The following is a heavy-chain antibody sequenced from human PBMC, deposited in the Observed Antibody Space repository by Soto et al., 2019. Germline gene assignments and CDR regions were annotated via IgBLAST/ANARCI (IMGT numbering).Heavy chain of an antibody. V-gene: IGHV6-1*01. CDR3: ARYQRIAVAGTKYYYYSMDV. Sequence: SQTLSLTCAISGDSVSSNSAAWNWIRQSPSRGLEWLGRTYYRSKWYNDYAVSVKSRITINPDTSKNQFSLQLNSVTPEDTAVYYCARYQRIAVAGTKYYYYSMDVWGQGTTVTV. CDR2: TYYRSKWYN. D-gene: IGHD6-19*01. J-gene: IGHJ6*02. CDR1: GDSVSSNSAA.